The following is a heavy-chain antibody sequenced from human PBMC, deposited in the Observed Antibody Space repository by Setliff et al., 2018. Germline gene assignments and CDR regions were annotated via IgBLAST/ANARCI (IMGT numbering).Heavy chain of an antibody. CDR2: INHSGST. V-gene: IGHV4-34*01. Sequence: SETLSLTCAVYGGSFSGYYWSWIRQPPGKGLEWIGEINHSGSTNYNPSLKSRVTISVDTSKNQSSLKLSSVTAADTAVYYCARYYDSSGYYDADFDYWGQGTLVTVSS. CDR3: ARYYDSSGYYDADFDY. CDR1: GGSFSGYY. J-gene: IGHJ4*02. D-gene: IGHD3-22*01.